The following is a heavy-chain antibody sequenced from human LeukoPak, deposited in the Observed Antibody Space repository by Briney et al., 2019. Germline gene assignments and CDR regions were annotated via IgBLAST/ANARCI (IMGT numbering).Heavy chain of an antibody. D-gene: IGHD6-19*01. Sequence: PGGSLRLSCASSGITFNNYGMSWVRLAPGKGLEWVSGISGSGDNTYYADSVKGRFTISRDSSRDTLYLQMNSLRAEDTAVYYCAKSRSAVAVAGSNYWGQGTLVTVSS. V-gene: IGHV3-23*01. CDR3: AKSRSAVAVAGSNY. CDR1: GITFNNYG. CDR2: ISGSGDNT. J-gene: IGHJ4*02.